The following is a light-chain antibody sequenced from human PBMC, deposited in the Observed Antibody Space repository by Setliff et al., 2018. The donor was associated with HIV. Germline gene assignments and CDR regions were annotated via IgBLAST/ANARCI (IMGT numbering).Light chain of an antibody. CDR2: DVS. J-gene: IGLJ1*01. CDR3: SSYTSSSTPYV. CDR1: SSDVGAYNY. Sequence: QSVLTQPRSVSGSPGQSVTISCTGTSSDVGAYNYVSWYQQHPGKAPKLIIYDVSKRPSGVPNRFSGSKSGNTASLTISGLQAEDEADYYCSSYTSSSTPYVFGTGTKVTVL. V-gene: IGLV2-11*01.